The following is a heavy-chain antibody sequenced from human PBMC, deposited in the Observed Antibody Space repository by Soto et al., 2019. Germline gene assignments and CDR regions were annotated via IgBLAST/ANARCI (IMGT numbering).Heavy chain of an antibody. J-gene: IGHJ6*03. CDR2: MNPNSGNT. V-gene: IGHV1-8*01. D-gene: IGHD3-16*01. Sequence: ASVKVSCKASGYTFTSYDINWVRQATGQGLEWMGWMNPNSGNTGYAQKFQGRVTMTRNTSISTAYMELSSLRSEDTAVYYCARGIGYYDYIWGNVYYYYYYMDVWGKGTTVTVSS. CDR3: ARGIGYYDYIWGNVYYYYYYMDV. CDR1: GYTFTSYD.